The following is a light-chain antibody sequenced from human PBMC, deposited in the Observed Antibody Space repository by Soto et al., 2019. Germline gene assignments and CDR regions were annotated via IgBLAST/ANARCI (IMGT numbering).Light chain of an antibody. CDR2: GAS. CDR1: QSVGSSY. Sequence: LVLTHSPVTLSLSPGYRATLSCRASQSVGSSYLAWYQQKPGQAPRLLIYGASSRATGIPDRFSGSGSGTDFTLTISRLEPEDFAVYYCQQYGSSPWTFGQGTKVDI. CDR3: QQYGSSPWT. V-gene: IGKV3-20*01. J-gene: IGKJ1*01.